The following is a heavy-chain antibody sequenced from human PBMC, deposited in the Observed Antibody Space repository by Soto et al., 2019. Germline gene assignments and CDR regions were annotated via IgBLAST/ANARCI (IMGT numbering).Heavy chain of an antibody. D-gene: IGHD1-1*01. J-gene: IGHJ6*01. CDR2: INHSGIT. V-gene: IGHV4-34*01. CDR3: ARGIQPPTLSPWDV. Sequence: PSETLSLTCAVYGGSLSNYYWSWIRQPPGKGLEWIGEINHSGITNYNPSLKNRVSISLDTSRNQFSLLLTSVTDADTAHYYCARGIQPPTLSPWDVWGPGTSVTVSS. CDR1: GGSLSNYY.